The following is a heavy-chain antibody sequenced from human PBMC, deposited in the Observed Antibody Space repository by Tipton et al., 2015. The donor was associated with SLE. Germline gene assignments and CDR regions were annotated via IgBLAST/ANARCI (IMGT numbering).Heavy chain of an antibody. J-gene: IGHJ6*03. Sequence: TLSLTCAVYGGSFSGYYWTWIRQPPGKGLEWIGEINHGGSTNYNPSLQSRVTLSVDMSKNQFSLRLSSVTAADTGVYYCVKSVVVVSPRDYYYYMDVWGKGTTVTVSS. V-gene: IGHV4-34*01. CDR3: VKSVVVVSPRDYYYYMDV. CDR1: GGSFSGYY. D-gene: IGHD2-15*01. CDR2: INHGGST.